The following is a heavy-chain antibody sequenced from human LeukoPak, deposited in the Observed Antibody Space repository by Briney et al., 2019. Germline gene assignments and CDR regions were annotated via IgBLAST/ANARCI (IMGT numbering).Heavy chain of an antibody. CDR2: IYYSGST. J-gene: IGHJ4*02. CDR3: ARHRTIYYDNSGYWV. D-gene: IGHD3-22*01. V-gene: IGHV4-39*01. CDR1: GGSIRSSSYY. Sequence: SETLSLTCTVPGGSIRSSSYYWGWIRQPPGKGLEWIGSIYYSGSTYYNPSLKSRVTISVDTSKKQFSLKLTSVTAADTAVYYCARHRTIYYDNSGYWVWGQGTLVTVSS.